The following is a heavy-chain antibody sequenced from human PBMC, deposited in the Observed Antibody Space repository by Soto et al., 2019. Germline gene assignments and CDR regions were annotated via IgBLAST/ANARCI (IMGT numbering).Heavy chain of an antibody. Sequence: GASVKVSCKASGYTFTSYYMHWVRQAPGQGLEWMGIINPSGGSTSYAQKFQGRVTMTRDTSTSTVYMELSSLRSEDTAVYYCARGVLRYFDWSQDAFDIWGQGTMVTVSS. J-gene: IGHJ3*02. CDR1: GYTFTSYY. D-gene: IGHD3-9*01. CDR2: INPSGGST. CDR3: ARGVLRYFDWSQDAFDI. V-gene: IGHV1-46*03.